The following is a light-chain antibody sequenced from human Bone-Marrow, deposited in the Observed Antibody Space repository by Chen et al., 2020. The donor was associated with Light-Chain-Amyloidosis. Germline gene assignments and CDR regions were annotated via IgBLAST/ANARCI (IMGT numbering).Light chain of an antibody. V-gene: IGLV1-44*01. Sequence: QSVLTPPPSSPATPGQGVTLPCSGRNSNIGSNVENWYQQFPGAATKLLIYSNQKRPSGVPDRFSGSKSGTSSSLAIIGLQSADEADDHCAVWDDSLNGWVFGGGTKVTVL. CDR3: AVWDDSLNGWV. CDR1: NSNIGSNV. J-gene: IGLJ3*02. CDR2: SNQ.